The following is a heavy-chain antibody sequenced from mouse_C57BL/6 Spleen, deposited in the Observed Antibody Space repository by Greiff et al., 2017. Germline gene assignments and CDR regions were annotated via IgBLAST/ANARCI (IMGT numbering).Heavy chain of an antibody. Sequence: DVQLQESGGGFVKPGGSLKLSCAASGFTFSSYAMSWVRQTPEKRLEWVATISDGGSYTYYPDNVKGRFTISRDNAKNNLYLQMSHLKSEDTAMYYCARDGATVVATFDYWGQGTTLTVSS. CDR3: ARDGATVVATFDY. V-gene: IGHV5-4*01. CDR1: GFTFSSYA. D-gene: IGHD1-1*01. J-gene: IGHJ2*01. CDR2: ISDGGSYT.